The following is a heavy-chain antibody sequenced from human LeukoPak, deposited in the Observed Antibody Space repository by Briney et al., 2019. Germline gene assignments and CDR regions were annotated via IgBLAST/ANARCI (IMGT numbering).Heavy chain of an antibody. CDR1: GVSISSYY. D-gene: IGHD2-21*02. CDR3: AREGPTATSIDY. J-gene: IGHJ4*02. Sequence: SETLSLTCTVSGVSISSYYWSWIRQPPGKGLEWLGYIYYSGNTNYNPSLKSLVTISVDMSRNQFSLKLSSVTAADTAVYFCAREGPTATSIDYWGQGTLVTVSS. CDR2: IYYSGNT. V-gene: IGHV4-59*01.